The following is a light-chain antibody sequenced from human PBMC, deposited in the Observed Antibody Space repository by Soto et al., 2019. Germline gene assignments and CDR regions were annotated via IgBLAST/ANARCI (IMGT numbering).Light chain of an antibody. V-gene: IGKV1-5*01. CDR2: DAS. CDR1: QSISSW. Sequence: IQMTQSPSTLSASVGDRVTITCRASQSISSWLAWYQQKPGKAPKLLIYDASSLESGVPSRFSGSGFGTDFTLTISSLQPEDFATYYCQQLNSYLSITFGQGTRLEI. J-gene: IGKJ5*01. CDR3: QQLNSYLSIT.